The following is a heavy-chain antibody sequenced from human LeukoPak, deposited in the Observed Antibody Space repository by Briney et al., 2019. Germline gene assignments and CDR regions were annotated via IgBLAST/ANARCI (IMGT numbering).Heavy chain of an antibody. CDR2: IYSGSST. Sequence: PGGSLRLSCVASGFIVSSNYMSWVRQVPGKGLEWVSIIYSGSSTYYADSVKGRFTISRDNSKDTVFLQMNSLRVEDTAVYYCARGPTRGYGDYWGQGTLVIVSS. V-gene: IGHV3-53*01. J-gene: IGHJ4*02. D-gene: IGHD5-18*01. CDR1: GFIVSSNY. CDR3: ARGPTRGYGDY.